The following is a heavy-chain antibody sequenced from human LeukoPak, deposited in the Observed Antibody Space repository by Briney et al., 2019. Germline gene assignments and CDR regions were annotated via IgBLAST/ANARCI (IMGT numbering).Heavy chain of an antibody. CDR1: GFTFSNYA. CDR2: ISTSGGNT. CDR3: ATGYCSGGGCYPRGAFDI. V-gene: IGHV3-23*01. J-gene: IGHJ3*02. Sequence: GGSLRLSCAASGFTFSNYAMSWVRQAPGKGLEWVSGISTSGGNTLYADSVKGRFTISRDNSKNKLFLQMSSLRAEDTAVYYCATGYCSGGGCYPRGAFDIWGQGTMVTVSS. D-gene: IGHD2-15*01.